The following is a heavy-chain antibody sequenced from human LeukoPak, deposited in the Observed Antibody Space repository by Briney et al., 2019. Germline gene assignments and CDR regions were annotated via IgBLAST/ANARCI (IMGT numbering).Heavy chain of an antibody. CDR1: GGSISSSHYY. CDR2: IYYSGTT. CDR3: ARQISDYYYYYIDV. Sequence: PSETLSLTCTVSGGSISSSHYYWGWIRQPPGKGLEWIGTIYYSGTTYYNPSLESRVTISEGTSKNQFSLTLRSVTAADTAVYYCARQISDYYYYYIDVWGKGTMVTVSS. D-gene: IGHD3-3*01. J-gene: IGHJ6*03. V-gene: IGHV4-39*01.